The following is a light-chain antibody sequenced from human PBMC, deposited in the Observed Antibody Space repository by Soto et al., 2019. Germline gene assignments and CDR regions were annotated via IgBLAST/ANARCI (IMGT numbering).Light chain of an antibody. CDR3: QLYGISPH. V-gene: IGKV3-15*01. Sequence: TQSPGTLSLSPGERATLSFRAVQSVTSTYMAWYQQKPGQAPRLLIYGASTRATGIPARFSGSGSGTEFTLTISSLQSEDFAVYYCQLYGISPHFGQGTRLEIK. J-gene: IGKJ5*01. CDR1: QSVTST. CDR2: GAS.